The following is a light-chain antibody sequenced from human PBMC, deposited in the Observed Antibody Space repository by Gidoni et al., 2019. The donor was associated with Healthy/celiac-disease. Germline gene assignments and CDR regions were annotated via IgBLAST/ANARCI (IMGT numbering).Light chain of an antibody. J-gene: IGKJ4*01. CDR2: DAS. Sequence: EMVLTQSPATLSLSPGERATFSCRASQSVSSYLSWYQQQPGQAPRLLSYDASNRATGIPARFGGSGSGTDFTLTISSLEPEDFAVYYCQQRSNWLTFGGGTKVEIK. CDR3: QQRSNWLT. CDR1: QSVSSY. V-gene: IGKV3-11*01.